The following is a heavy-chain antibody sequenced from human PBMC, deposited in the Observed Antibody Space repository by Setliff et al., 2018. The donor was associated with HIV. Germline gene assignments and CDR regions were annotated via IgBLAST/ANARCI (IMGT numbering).Heavy chain of an antibody. J-gene: IGHJ5*02. D-gene: IGHD3-3*01. CDR1: GGSFSDYY. CDR2: INHSGST. Sequence: SETLSLTCAVYGGSFSDYYWSWIRQPPGQGLEWIGEINHSGSTNYNASLKSRVTISGDMSKKQFSLKLSSVTAADTAVYYCARDRRSIFGVDTKNWFDPWGQ. V-gene: IGHV4-34*01. CDR3: ARDRRSIFGVDTKNWFDP.